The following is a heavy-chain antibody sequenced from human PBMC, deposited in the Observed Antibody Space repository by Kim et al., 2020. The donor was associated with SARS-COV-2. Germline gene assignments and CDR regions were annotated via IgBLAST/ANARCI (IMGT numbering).Heavy chain of an antibody. J-gene: IGHJ4*02. CDR3: ARRRYTGTYYYFDY. V-gene: IGHV3-74*01. D-gene: IGHD1-26*01. Sequence: YADSVKGRFTISKSDAKSTLYLQMNSLRTEDTAVYYCARRRYTGTYYYFDYGGQGTLVTVSS.